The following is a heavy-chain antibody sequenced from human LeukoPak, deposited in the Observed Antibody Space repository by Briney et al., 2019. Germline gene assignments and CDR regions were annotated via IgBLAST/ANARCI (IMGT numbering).Heavy chain of an antibody. J-gene: IGHJ4*02. Sequence: ASVKVSCKASGYTFTGYYMHWVRQAPGQGLEWMGWISAYNGNTNYAQKLQGRVTMTTDTSTSTAYMELRSLRSDDTAVYYCARSHYYDSSEIGYWGQGTLVTVSS. D-gene: IGHD3-22*01. CDR2: ISAYNGNT. CDR3: ARSHYYDSSEIGY. CDR1: GYTFTGYY. V-gene: IGHV1-18*04.